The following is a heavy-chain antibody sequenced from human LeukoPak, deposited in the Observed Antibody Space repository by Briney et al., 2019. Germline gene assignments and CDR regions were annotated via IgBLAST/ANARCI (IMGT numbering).Heavy chain of an antibody. Sequence: PGGSLRLSCAVSGFTFSNSWMHWVRQTPGKGLVWVSRIKSDGIDTLYADFVKGRFTISRDNAKNTLYLQMNSLRAEDTAVYYCVRGGSYKFDYWGQGTLVTVSS. J-gene: IGHJ4*02. CDR3: VRGGSYKFDY. CDR2: IKSDGIDT. V-gene: IGHV3-74*01. D-gene: IGHD1-26*01. CDR1: GFTFSNSW.